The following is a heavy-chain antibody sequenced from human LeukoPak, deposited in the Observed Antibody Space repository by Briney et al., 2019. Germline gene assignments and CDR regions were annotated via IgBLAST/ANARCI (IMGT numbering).Heavy chain of an antibody. CDR2: IIPIFGTA. CDR3: ARSDSSSSLWYFDL. CDR1: GGTFSSYA. J-gene: IGHJ2*01. V-gene: IGHV1-69*05. Sequence: ASVKVSCKASGGTFSSYAISWVRQAPGQGLEWMGGIIPIFGTANYAQKFQGRVTITTDESTSTAYMELSSLRSEDTAVYYCARSDSSSSLWYFDLWGRGTLVTVSS. D-gene: IGHD6-6*01.